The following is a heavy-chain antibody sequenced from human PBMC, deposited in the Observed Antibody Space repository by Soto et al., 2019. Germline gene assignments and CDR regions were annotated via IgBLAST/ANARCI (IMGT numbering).Heavy chain of an antibody. CDR3: ARAGN. J-gene: IGHJ4*01. CDR1: GFTLSGYW. CDR2: IKGDGSEK. V-gene: IGHV3-7*05. D-gene: IGHD6-13*01. Sequence: HPGGSLRLSCAASGFTLSGYWMSWVRQAPGKGLEWVANIKGDGSEKYYVGSVKGRFSISRDNAQNSLYLQMNSLRAEDTALYFCARAGNWGHGTLVTVSS.